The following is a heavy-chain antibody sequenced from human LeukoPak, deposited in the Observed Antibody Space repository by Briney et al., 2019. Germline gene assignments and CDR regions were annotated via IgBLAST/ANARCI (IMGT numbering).Heavy chain of an antibody. CDR1: GFTFSGSA. CDR3: TRHTTAAAGIFDY. V-gene: IGHV3-73*01. J-gene: IGHJ4*02. D-gene: IGHD6-13*01. CDR2: IRSKANSYAT. Sequence: GGSLRLSCAASGFTFSGSAMHWVRQASGKGLERVGRIRSKANSYATAYAASVKGRFTISRDDSKNTAYLQMNSLKTEDTAVYYCTRHTTAAAGIFDYWGQGTLVTVSS.